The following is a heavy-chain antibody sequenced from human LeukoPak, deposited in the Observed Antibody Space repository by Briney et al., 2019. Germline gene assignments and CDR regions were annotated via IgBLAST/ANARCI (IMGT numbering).Heavy chain of an antibody. D-gene: IGHD2-2*01. J-gene: IGHJ4*02. CDR3: ARHRYGSDTSCFGF. Sequence: SETLSLTCAVYGGSFSGYFWSWIRQPPGKGLEWIGEINHSGSTNYNPSLKSRVTISVDTSKNQFSLKLSSVTAVDTAVYYCARHRYGSDTSCFGFWGQGTPVTVSS. CDR2: INHSGST. CDR1: GGSFSGYF. V-gene: IGHV4-34*01.